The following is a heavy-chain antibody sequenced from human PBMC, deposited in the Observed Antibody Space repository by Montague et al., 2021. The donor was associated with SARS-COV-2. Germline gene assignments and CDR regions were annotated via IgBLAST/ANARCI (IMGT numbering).Heavy chain of an antibody. CDR3: ARRGRPYSGYTTGYFDY. D-gene: IGHD5-12*01. J-gene: IGHJ4*02. Sequence: QSGAEVKKAGESLKISCMGSGYAFGMHWIGWVHQKPGKGLEWMGRIDPSDSYTNYSPSFQGHVSISVDKSISTAYLQWSSLKASDTAMYYCARRGRPYSGYTTGYFDYWGQGTLVTVSS. CDR1: GYAFGMHW. V-gene: IGHV5-10-1*01. CDR2: IDPSDSYT.